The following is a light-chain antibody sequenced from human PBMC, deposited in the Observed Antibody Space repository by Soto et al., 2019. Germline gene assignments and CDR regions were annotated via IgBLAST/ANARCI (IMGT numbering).Light chain of an antibody. CDR2: DAS. CDR3: QQFDNLPFT. CDR1: QGISKY. Sequence: DLQMTQSPSSLSASVGDRVTITCQASQGISKYLNWYQQKPGRAPKLLIYDASNLETGVPSRFSGSGSGTDFTFTISSLQPEDIATYYCQQFDNLPFTFGPGTKVDLK. V-gene: IGKV1-33*01. J-gene: IGKJ3*01.